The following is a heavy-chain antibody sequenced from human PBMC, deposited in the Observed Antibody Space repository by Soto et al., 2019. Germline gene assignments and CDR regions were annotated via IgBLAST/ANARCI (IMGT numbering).Heavy chain of an antibody. CDR1: GGTFAISV. D-gene: IGHD4-17*01. Sequence: SVKVSCKASGGTFAISVFNWVRQAPGQGLERMGGIISIFGTPNYSQKFLGRVTITADESTSTAYMELSSLRSDDTAVYYCARTLYGDNVDYWGQGTLVTVSS. CDR2: IISIFGTP. V-gene: IGHV1-69*13. J-gene: IGHJ4*02. CDR3: ARTLYGDNVDY.